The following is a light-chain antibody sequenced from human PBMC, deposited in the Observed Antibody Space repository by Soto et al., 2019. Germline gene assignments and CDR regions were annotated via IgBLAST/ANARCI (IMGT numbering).Light chain of an antibody. J-gene: IGKJ4*01. CDR1: QSVNSN. CDR3: EPYNNWPLT. V-gene: IGKV3-15*01. Sequence: EIVMTQSPATLSVSPGERATLSCRASQSVNSNLAWYQQKRGQAPRLLIYEASSSATGIPARFSASGSGTEFTLTISSLQSEDFAVYYCEPYNNWPLTFGGGTNVEIK. CDR2: EAS.